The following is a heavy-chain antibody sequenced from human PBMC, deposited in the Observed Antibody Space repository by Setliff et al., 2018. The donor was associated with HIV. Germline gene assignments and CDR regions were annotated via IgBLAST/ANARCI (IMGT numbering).Heavy chain of an antibody. CDR2: INYNGNT. D-gene: IGHD5-12*01. Sequence: SETLSLTCTVSGDSVRNYYWSWIRQPPERGLDYIGYINYNGNTNYNPSLKSRVTMSVDTSKNQVSLKLRSVTAADTAVYYCARGHEWLRIWGQGMLVTVSS. V-gene: IGHV4-59*02. CDR1: GDSVRNYY. CDR3: ARGHEWLRI. J-gene: IGHJ4*02.